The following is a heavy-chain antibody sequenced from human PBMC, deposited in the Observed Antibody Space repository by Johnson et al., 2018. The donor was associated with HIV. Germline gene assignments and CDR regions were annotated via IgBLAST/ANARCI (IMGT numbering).Heavy chain of an antibody. CDR3: ARGTYYYGSGSSHSDAFDI. D-gene: IGHD3-10*01. CDR2: INWNGGGT. V-gene: IGHV3-20*04. Sequence: VQLVESGGGLVKPGGSLRLSCAASGFTFDDYGMSWVRQAPGKGLEWVSGINWNGGGTGYIDSVKGRFTISSDNAKNSMFLQMNSLRAEDTAVYYCARGTYYYGSGSSHSDAFDIWGQGTMVTVSS. J-gene: IGHJ3*02. CDR1: GFTFDDYG.